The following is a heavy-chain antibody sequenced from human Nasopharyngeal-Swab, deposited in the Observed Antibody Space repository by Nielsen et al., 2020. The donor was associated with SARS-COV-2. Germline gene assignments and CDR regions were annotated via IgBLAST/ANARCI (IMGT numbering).Heavy chain of an antibody. CDR3: AKDRAASAFDI. D-gene: IGHD2-15*01. V-gene: IGHV3-23*01. J-gene: IGHJ3*02. CDR2: VTGNGMNT. Sequence: GGSLRLSCAASGLTIANYAMSWVRQAPGKGLEWVSIVTGNGMNTYYADSVKGRFTISRDNSKNTLYLQMNSLRAEDTAEYYCAKDRAASAFDIWGQGTMVTVSS. CDR1: GLTIANYA.